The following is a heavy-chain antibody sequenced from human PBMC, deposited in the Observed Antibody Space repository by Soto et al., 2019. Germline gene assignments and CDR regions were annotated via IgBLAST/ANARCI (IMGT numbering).Heavy chain of an antibody. D-gene: IGHD6-13*01. V-gene: IGHV1-69*04. CDR1: GGTFSSYT. CDR3: ARDRYSSSYGMDV. CDR2: IIPILGIA. Sequence: SVKVSCKASGGTFSSYTISWVRQAPGQGLEWMGRIIPILGIANYAQKFQGRVTITADKSTSTAYMELSSLRSEDTAVYYCARDRYSSSYGMDVWGQGTTVTVSS. J-gene: IGHJ6*02.